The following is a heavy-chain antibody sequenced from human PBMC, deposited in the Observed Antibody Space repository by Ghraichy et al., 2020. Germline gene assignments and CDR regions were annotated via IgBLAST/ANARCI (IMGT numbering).Heavy chain of an antibody. CDR2: TYYRSKWYN. CDR1: GDSVSSRSVA. CDR3: ARKSSGWAFDI. J-gene: IGHJ3*02. V-gene: IGHV6-1*01. D-gene: IGHD6-19*01. Sequence: SQTLSLTCAISGDSVSSRSVAWTWLRQSPSRGFEYLGGTYYRSKWYNDYAVSVKSRITINPDTSKNQFSLQLNSVTPEDTAVYYCARKSSGWAFDIWGQGTMVTVSS.